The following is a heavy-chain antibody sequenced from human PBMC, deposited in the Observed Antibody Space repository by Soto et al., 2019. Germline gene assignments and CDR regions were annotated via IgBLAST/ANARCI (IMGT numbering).Heavy chain of an antibody. V-gene: IGHV4-4*02. CDR1: GGPISTSNW. Sequence: QVKLKEWGPGRVKPSGTLSLTCAVPGGPISTSNWWIWVGKPPGKGLEWIGEVYHSGSTNYNPPFKSRVAMSVDKSKNQFSLKLNSVTAADTALYYCARTSTSGTRFDYWGQGSLVTVSS. J-gene: IGHJ4*02. CDR3: ARTSTSGTRFDY. D-gene: IGHD1-1*01. CDR2: VYHSGST.